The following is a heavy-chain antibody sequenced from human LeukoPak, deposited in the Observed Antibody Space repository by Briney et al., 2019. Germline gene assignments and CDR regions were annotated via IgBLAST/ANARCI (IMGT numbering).Heavy chain of an antibody. CDR2: IYTSGST. J-gene: IGHJ5*02. CDR3: ARDWYSSSWYLNFWFDP. CDR1: GGSISSYY. V-gene: IGHV4-4*07. Sequence: PSETLSLTCTGSGGSISSYYWSWIRQPAGKGLEWIGRIYTSGSTNYNPSLKSRVTMSVDTSKNQFSLKLSSVTAADTAVYYCARDWYSSSWYLNFWFDPWGQGTLVTVSS. D-gene: IGHD6-13*01.